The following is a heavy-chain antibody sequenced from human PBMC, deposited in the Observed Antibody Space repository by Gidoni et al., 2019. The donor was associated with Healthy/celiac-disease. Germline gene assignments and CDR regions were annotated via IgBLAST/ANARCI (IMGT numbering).Heavy chain of an antibody. CDR1: GFTFSSYG. V-gene: IGHV3-30*18. CDR2: ISYDGSNK. J-gene: IGHJ6*02. CDR3: AKDPPGDCSSTSCYLEWSMDV. D-gene: IGHD2-2*01. Sequence: QVQLVESGGGVVQPGRSLRLSCAASGFTFSSYGMHWVHQAPGKGLEWVAVISYDGSNKYYADSVKGRFTISRDNSKNTLYLQMNSLRAEDTAVYYCAKDPPGDCSSTSCYLEWSMDVWGQGTTVTVSS.